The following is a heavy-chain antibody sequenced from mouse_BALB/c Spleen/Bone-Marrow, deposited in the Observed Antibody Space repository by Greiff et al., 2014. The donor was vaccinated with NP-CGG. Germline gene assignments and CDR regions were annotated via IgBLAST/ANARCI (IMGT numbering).Heavy chain of an antibody. CDR1: GYSITSGYS. Sequence: VQLQQSGPDLVKPSQSLSLTCTVTGYSITSGYSWHWIRQFPGNKLEWMGYIQYSGSTNYNPSLKSRISITRDTSKNQFFLQLNSVTTEDTATYYSARRGSIYDGYLDYWGQGTTLTVSS. V-gene: IGHV3-1*02. D-gene: IGHD2-3*01. J-gene: IGHJ2*01. CDR2: IQYSGST. CDR3: ARRGSIYDGYLDY.